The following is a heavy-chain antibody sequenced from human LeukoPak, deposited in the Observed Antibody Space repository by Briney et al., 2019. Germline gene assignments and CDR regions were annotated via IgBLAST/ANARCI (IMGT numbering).Heavy chain of an antibody. CDR1: GPSISSYY. D-gene: IGHD2-15*01. Sequence: SETLSLTCSVSGPSISSYYWSWIRQPAGGGLEWIGRLYTSGSTDYNPSLKSRVTISVDKPQIHFSLRLSSVTAADTAGYYCARTTKGYCSGGACYGLDYFDYWGQGILVTVSS. CDR3: ARTTKGYCSGGACYGLDYFDY. J-gene: IGHJ4*02. V-gene: IGHV4-4*07. CDR2: LYTSGST.